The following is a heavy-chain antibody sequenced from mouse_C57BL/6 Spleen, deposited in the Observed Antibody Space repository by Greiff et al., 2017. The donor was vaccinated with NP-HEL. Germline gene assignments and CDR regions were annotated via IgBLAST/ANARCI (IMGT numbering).Heavy chain of an antibody. CDR2: IYPGDRDT. J-gene: IGHJ1*03. CDR1: GYAFSSSW. Sequence: QVQLQQSGPELVKPGASVKISCKASGYAFSSSWMNWVKQRPGKGLEWIGRIYPGDRDTNYNGKFKGKATLTADKSSSTAYMQLSSLTSEDSAVYFCAREETTVGDCYFDVWGTGTTVTVSS. D-gene: IGHD1-1*01. V-gene: IGHV1-82*01. CDR3: AREETTVGDCYFDV.